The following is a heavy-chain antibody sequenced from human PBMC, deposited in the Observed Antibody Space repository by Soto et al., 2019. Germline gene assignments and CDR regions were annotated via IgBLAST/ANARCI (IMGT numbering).Heavy chain of an antibody. J-gene: IGHJ4*02. CDR3: AGARGSPVPLDY. CDR2: IYHSGST. Sequence: QLQLQESGSGLVKPSQTLSLTCAVSGGSISSGGYSWSWIRQPPGKGLEWIGYIYHSGSTYYNPSLKSRVTLSVDRSKNQFSLKLSSVTAADTAVYYCAGARGSPVPLDYWGQGTLVTVSS. D-gene: IGHD5-12*01. CDR1: GGSISSGGYS. V-gene: IGHV4-30-2*01.